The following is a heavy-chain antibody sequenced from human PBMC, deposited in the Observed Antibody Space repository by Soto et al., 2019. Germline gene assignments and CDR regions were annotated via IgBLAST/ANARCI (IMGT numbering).Heavy chain of an antibody. D-gene: IGHD3-9*01. J-gene: IGHJ2*01. CDR2: IYASGRT. CDR3: ARHFDVDPSLDQYYFDL. Sequence: QVQLQESGPGLVKPSETLSLTCTVSGVSITPYFWSWIRQPAGKAPEWVGHIYASGRTPYNPSLKSRVTRFGSQTQVSLRLTSVTAADTAVYYCARHFDVDPSLDQYYFDLWGRGALVTVSS. V-gene: IGHV4-4*07. CDR1: GVSITPYF.